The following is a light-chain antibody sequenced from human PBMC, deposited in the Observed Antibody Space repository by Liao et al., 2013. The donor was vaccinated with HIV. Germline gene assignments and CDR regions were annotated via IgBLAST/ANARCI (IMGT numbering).Light chain of an antibody. Sequence: SYEMTQPPSVSVSPGQTASVTCSGDGLGDKYVSWYQQRPGHSPILVIYEDTKRPSGIPERFSGSNSGNTATLTISGTQTMDEADYYCQVWDTGSNPVVIGGGTKLTVL. J-gene: IGLJ2*01. V-gene: IGLV3-1*01. CDR3: QVWDTGSNPVV. CDR2: EDT. CDR1: GLGDKY.